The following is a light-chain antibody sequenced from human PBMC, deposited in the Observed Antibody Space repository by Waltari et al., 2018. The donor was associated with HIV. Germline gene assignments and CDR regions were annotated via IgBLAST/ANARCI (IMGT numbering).Light chain of an antibody. CDR2: GNH. CDR3: QSYDSSLTGSV. J-gene: IGLJ2*01. Sequence: QSVLTQPPSVSGAPGQRVTISCTGSSSNIGAGYDVHWYQQVPGTAPKLLLYGNHNRPSGVPDRLPGSKAGASPSLAITGLQAEDEADYYCQSYDSSLTGSVFGGGTKLTVL. CDR1: SSNIGAGYD. V-gene: IGLV1-40*01.